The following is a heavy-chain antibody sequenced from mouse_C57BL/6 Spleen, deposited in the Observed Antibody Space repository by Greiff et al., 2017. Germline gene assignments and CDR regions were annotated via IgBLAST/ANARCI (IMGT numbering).Heavy chain of an antibody. Sequence: EVQLQQSGPELVKPGASVKIPCKASGYTFTDYNMDWVKQSHGKSLEWIGDINPNNGGTIYNQKFKGKATLTVDKSSSTAYMELRSLTSEDTAVYYCARVRATVVATDYAMDYWGQGTSVTVSS. J-gene: IGHJ4*01. CDR3: ARVRATVVATDYAMDY. CDR1: GYTFTDYN. CDR2: INPNNGGT. D-gene: IGHD1-1*01. V-gene: IGHV1-18*01.